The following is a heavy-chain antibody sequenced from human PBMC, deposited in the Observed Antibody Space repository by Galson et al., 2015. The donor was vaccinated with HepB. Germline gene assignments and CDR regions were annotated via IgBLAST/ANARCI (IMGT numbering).Heavy chain of an antibody. CDR2: IGTAGDT. CDR1: GFTFSSYD. Sequence: SLRLSCAASGFTFSSYDMHWVRQATGKGLEWVSAIGTAGDTYYPGSVKGRFTISRENAKNSLYLQMNSLRAGDTAVYYCARDLRQYETPYYYYYGMDVWGQGTTVTVSS. D-gene: IGHD4-17*01. J-gene: IGHJ6*02. CDR3: ARDLRQYETPYYYYYGMDV. V-gene: IGHV3-13*04.